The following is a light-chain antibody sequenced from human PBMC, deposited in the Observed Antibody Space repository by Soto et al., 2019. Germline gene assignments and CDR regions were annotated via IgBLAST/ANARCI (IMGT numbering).Light chain of an antibody. CDR2: GAS. CDR3: QQFARSPPP. CDR1: QSVISTH. Sequence: EIVLTQSPGTLSFSPGERATLSCRASQSVISTHLAWYQQKPGQAPRLLIYGASGRATGIPDRFSGRWSGKVFPLPISRLEPEDFAVYFRQQFARSPPPFGGGTKVEIK. J-gene: IGKJ4*01. V-gene: IGKV3-20*01.